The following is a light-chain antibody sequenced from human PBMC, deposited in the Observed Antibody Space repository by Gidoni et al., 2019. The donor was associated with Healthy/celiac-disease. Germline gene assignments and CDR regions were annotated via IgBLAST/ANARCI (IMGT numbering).Light chain of an antibody. CDR1: QSVSSY. CDR3: QQRSNWPQYT. Sequence: EIVLTPSPATLSLSPGERATLSCRASQSVSSYLAWYQQKPGQAPRLRIYDASNRATGIPARFSGSGSGTDFTLTISSLEPEDFAVYYCQQRSNWPQYTFGQGTKLEIK. CDR2: DAS. V-gene: IGKV3-11*01. J-gene: IGKJ2*01.